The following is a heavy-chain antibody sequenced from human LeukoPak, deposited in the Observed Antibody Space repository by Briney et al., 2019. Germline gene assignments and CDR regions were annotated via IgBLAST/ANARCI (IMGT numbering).Heavy chain of an antibody. V-gene: IGHV1-46*01. Sequence: GASVKVSCKASGYTFTSYYMHWVRQAPGQGLEWMGIINPSGGSTSYARKFQGRVTMTRDMSTSTVYMELSSLRSEDTAVYYCARDTLELGFDPWGQGTLVTVSS. D-gene: IGHD1-7*01. CDR1: GYTFTSYY. CDR2: INPSGGST. CDR3: ARDTLELGFDP. J-gene: IGHJ5*02.